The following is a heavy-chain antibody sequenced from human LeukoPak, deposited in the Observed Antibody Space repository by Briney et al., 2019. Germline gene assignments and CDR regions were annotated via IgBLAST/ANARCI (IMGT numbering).Heavy chain of an antibody. J-gene: IGHJ4*01. Sequence: SETLSLTCTVSGDSISSSDDYWGCIRQPPGKGLEWIGSIYNSGTTYYNPSLKSRVTISVDTSKNQFSLKVSSVTAADTAVYYCASRVYGLGSFNYWGQGTLVTVSS. V-gene: IGHV4-39*01. CDR3: ASRVYGLGSFNY. D-gene: IGHD3-10*01. CDR1: GDSISSSDDY. CDR2: IYNSGTT.